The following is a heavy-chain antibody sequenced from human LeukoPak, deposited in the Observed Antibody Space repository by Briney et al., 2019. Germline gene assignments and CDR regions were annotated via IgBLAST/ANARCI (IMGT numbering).Heavy chain of an antibody. D-gene: IGHD3-16*01. CDR3: ARRVPNEVITDYFDY. V-gene: IGHV3-11*04. CDR1: GFTFSDYY. J-gene: IGHJ4*02. Sequence: GGSLRLSCAASGFTFSDYYMSWIRQAPGKGLEWVSYISSSGSTIYYADSEKGRFTISRDNAKNSLFLQMNSLRAEDTAVYYCARRVPNEVITDYFDYWGPGTLVTVSS. CDR2: ISSSGSTI.